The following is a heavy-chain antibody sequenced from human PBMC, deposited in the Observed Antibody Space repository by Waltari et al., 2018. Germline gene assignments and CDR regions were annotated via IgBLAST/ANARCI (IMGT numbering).Heavy chain of an antibody. CDR2: INHSGST. CDR3: AFDYGDHAGYFDL. V-gene: IGHV4-34*01. CDR1: GGSFSGYY. J-gene: IGHJ2*01. Sequence: QVQLQQWGAGLLKPSETLSLTCAVYGGSFSGYYWSWIRQPPGKGLEWIGEINHSGSTNYNPSLKSRVTISVDTSKNQFSLKLSSVTAADTAVYYCAFDYGDHAGYFDLWGRGTLVTVSS. D-gene: IGHD4-17*01.